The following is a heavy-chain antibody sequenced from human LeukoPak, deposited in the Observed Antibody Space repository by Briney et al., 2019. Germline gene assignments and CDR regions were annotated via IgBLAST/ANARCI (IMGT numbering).Heavy chain of an antibody. CDR3: ARGTGYSYGCIDY. D-gene: IGHD5-18*01. CDR2: LRQDGSEN. Sequence: GGSLRLSCAASGFTFSSYWMTWVRQAPGKGLEWVAILRQDGSENYSVDSVKGRFTISRDNAKNSLYLQMNSLRADDTAVYYCARGTGYSYGCIDYWGQGTLVTVSS. J-gene: IGHJ4*02. CDR1: GFTFSSYW. V-gene: IGHV3-7*01.